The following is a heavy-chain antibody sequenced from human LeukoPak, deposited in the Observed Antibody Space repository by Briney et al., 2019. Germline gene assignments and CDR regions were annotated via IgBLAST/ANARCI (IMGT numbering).Heavy chain of an antibody. CDR3: ARDGVYQDY. CDR2: IYTSGST. D-gene: IGHD6-13*01. V-gene: IGHV4-61*02. CDR1: GGSISSGSYY. Sequence: SETLSLTCTVSGGSISSGSYYWSWLRQPAGKGLEWIGRIYTSGSTNYNPSLKSRVTISVDTSKNQFSPKLSSVTAADTAEYYCARDGVYQDYWGQGTLVTVSS. J-gene: IGHJ4*02.